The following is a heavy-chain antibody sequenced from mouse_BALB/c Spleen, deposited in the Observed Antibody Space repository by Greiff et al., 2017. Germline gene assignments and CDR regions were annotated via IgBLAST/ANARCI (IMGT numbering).Heavy chain of an antibody. V-gene: IGHV5-6-3*01. Sequence: EVQRVESGGGLVQPGGSLKLSCAASGFTFSSYGMSWVRQTPDKRLELVATINSNGGSTYYPDSVKGRFTISRDNAKNTLYLQMSSLKSEDTAMYYCARIYYGNYGYAMDYWGQGTSVTVSS. CDR1: GFTFSSYG. CDR2: INSNGGST. J-gene: IGHJ4*01. CDR3: ARIYYGNYGYAMDY. D-gene: IGHD2-1*01.